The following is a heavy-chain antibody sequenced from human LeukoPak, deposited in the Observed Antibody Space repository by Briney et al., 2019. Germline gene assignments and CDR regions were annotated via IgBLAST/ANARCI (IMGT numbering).Heavy chain of an antibody. CDR1: GYTFTSYG. V-gene: IGHV1-18*01. J-gene: IGHJ5*02. Sequence: GASVKVSCKASGYTFTSYGISWVRQAPGQGLEWMGWISAYNGNTNYAQKLQGRVTMTTDTSTSTAYMELRSLRSDDTAVYYCARRTTYYDILTGYYTDWFDPWGQGTLVTVPS. D-gene: IGHD3-9*01. CDR3: ARRTTYYDILTGYYTDWFDP. CDR2: ISAYNGNT.